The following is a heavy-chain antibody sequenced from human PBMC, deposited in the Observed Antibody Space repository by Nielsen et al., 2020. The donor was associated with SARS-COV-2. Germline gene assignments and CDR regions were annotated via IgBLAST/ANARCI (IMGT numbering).Heavy chain of an antibody. Sequence: ASVKVSCKASGYTFTGYYMHWVRQAPGQGLEWMGRINPNSGGTNYAQKFQGRVTMTRDTSISTAYMELSRLRSDDTAVHYCARDRIVVVPAAKVDFDYWGQGTLVTVSS. J-gene: IGHJ4*02. V-gene: IGHV1-2*06. CDR2: INPNSGGT. CDR1: GYTFTGYY. D-gene: IGHD2-2*01. CDR3: ARDRIVVVPAAKVDFDY.